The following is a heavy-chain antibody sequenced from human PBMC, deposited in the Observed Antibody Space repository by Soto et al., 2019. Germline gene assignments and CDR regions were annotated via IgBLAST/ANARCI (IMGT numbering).Heavy chain of an antibody. CDR2: IYYSGST. D-gene: IGHD4-17*01. V-gene: IGHV4-59*01. Sequence: SETLSLTCTVSGGSISSYYWSWIRQPPGKGLEWIGYIYYSGSTNYNPSLKSRVTISVDTSKNQFSLKLSSVTAADTAVYYCARVDYGDYEYYFDYWGQGTLATVSS. CDR1: GGSISSYY. CDR3: ARVDYGDYEYYFDY. J-gene: IGHJ4*02.